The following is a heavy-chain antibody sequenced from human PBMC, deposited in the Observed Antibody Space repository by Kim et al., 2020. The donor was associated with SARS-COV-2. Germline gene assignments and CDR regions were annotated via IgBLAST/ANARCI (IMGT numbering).Heavy chain of an antibody. J-gene: IGHJ4*02. V-gene: IGHV4-59*01. CDR3: ARAQEGYSSSWYIDY. CDR1: GGSISSYY. Sequence: SETLFLTCTVSGGSISSYYWSWIRQPPGKGLEWIGYIYYSGSTNYNPSLKSRVTISVDTSKNQFSLKLSSVTAADTAVYYCARAQEGYSSSWYIDYWGQGTLVTVSS. D-gene: IGHD6-13*01. CDR2: IYYSGST.